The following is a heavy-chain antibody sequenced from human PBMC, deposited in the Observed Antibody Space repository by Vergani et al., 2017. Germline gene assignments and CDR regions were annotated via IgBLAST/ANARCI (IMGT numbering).Heavy chain of an antibody. Sequence: QVQLVESGGGLVKPGGSLRLSCAASGFTFSDYYMSWIRQAPGKGLEWVSYISSSSSYTNYADSVKGLFTISRDNAKNSLYLQMNSLRAEDTAVYYCAGLLVDGMDVWGQGTTVTVSS. CDR2: ISSSSSYT. V-gene: IGHV3-11*05. CDR3: AGLLVDGMDV. D-gene: IGHD2-15*01. J-gene: IGHJ6*02. CDR1: GFTFSDYY.